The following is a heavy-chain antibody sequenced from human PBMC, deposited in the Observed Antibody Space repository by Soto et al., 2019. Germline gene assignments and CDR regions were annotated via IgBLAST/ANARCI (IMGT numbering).Heavy chain of an antibody. CDR3: ARETGSVAGIRQYYFDY. D-gene: IGHD6-19*01. CDR2: INPSGGST. CDR1: GGTFSSYA. J-gene: IGHJ4*02. Sequence: GASVKVSCKASGGTFSSYAISWVRQAPGQGLEWMGGINPSGGSTSYAQKFQGRVTMTRDTSTSTVYMELSSLRSEDTAVYYCARETGSVAGIRQYYFDYWGQGTLVTVSS. V-gene: IGHV1-46*01.